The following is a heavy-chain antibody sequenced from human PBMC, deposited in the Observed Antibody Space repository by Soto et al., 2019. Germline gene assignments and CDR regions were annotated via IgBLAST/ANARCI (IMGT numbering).Heavy chain of an antibody. Sequence: SETLSLTCAVYGGSFSGYYWSWIRQPPGKGLEWIGEINHSGSTNYNPSLKSRVTISVDTSKNQFSLKLSSVTAADTAVYYCARSQNWFDPWGQGTLVTVSS. J-gene: IGHJ5*02. V-gene: IGHV4-34*01. CDR1: GGSFSGYY. CDR2: INHSGST. CDR3: ARSQNWFDP.